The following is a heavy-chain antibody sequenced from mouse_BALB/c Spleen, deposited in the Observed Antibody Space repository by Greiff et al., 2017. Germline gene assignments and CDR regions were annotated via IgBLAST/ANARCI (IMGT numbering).Heavy chain of an antibody. CDR2: IYPGNVNT. Sequence: VQLQQSGPELVKPGASVRISCKASGYTFTSYYIHWVKQRPGQGLEWIGWIYPGNVNTKYNEKFKGKATLTADKSSSTAYMQLSSLTSEDSAVYFCARSGLRRRSWFAYWGQGTLVTVSA. CDR3: ARSGLRRRSWFAY. CDR1: GYTFTSYY. J-gene: IGHJ3*01. D-gene: IGHD2-4*01. V-gene: IGHV1S56*01.